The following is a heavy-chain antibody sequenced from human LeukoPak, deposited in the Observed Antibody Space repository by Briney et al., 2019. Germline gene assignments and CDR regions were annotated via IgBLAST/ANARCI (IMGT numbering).Heavy chain of an antibody. CDR1: GYTFTGYY. Sequence: ASVKVSCKASGYTFTGYYMHWVRQAPGQGLAWMGWINPNSGGTNYAQKFQGRVTMTRDTSISTAYTELSRLRSDDTAVYYCARVGYDSSAHDYWGQGTLVTVSS. CDR3: ARVGYDSSAHDY. D-gene: IGHD3-22*01. V-gene: IGHV1-2*02. J-gene: IGHJ4*02. CDR2: INPNSGGT.